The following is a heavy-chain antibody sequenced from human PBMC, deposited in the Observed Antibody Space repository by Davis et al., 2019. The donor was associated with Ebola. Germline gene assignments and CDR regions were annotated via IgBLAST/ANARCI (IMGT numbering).Heavy chain of an antibody. D-gene: IGHD3-3*01. V-gene: IGHV3-64D*06. CDR3: VKDRRWSYAFDI. J-gene: IGHJ3*02. CDR1: GFTFNNYA. CDR2: IYANGGTT. Sequence: PGGSLRLSCSASGFTFNNYAMHWVRQAPGRGLDFVSGIYANGGTTHYADSVKGRFTISRDDSRSTVYLQMSSLTVEDTALYYCVKDRRWSYAFDIWGQGTMVTVSS.